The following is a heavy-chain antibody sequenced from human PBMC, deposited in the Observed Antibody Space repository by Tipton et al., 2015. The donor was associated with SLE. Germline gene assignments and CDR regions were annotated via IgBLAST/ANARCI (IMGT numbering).Heavy chain of an antibody. CDR1: GFTFSSYW. D-gene: IGHD2-2*01. CDR2: FNSDWYST. Sequence: SLRLSCAASGFTFSSYWIHWVRQAPGEGLVWVSRFNSDWYSTTYADPVKGRFTLSRDNTKNTLYLQMNSLRAEDKAVYYCARSGGDCSSASCYDLSFDVWGQGTMVAVSS. CDR3: ARSGGDCSSASCYDLSFDV. V-gene: IGHV3-74*01. J-gene: IGHJ3*01.